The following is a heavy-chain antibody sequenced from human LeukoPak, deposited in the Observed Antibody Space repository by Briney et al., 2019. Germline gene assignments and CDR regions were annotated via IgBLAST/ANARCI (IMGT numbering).Heavy chain of an antibody. CDR1: GGSFSGYY. Sequence: SETLSLTCAVYGGSFSGYYWSWIRQPPGKGLEWIGEINHSGSTNYNPSLKSRVTISVDTSKNQFPLKLSSVTAADTAVYYCARVDSSGWNYWGQGTLVTVSS. D-gene: IGHD6-19*01. CDR2: INHSGST. J-gene: IGHJ4*02. CDR3: ARVDSSGWNY. V-gene: IGHV4-34*01.